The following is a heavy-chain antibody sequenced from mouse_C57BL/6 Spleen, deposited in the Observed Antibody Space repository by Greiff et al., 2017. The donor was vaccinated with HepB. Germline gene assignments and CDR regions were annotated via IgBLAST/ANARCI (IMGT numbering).Heavy chain of an antibody. Sequence: EVMLVESGGGLVQPKGSLKLSCAASGFTFNTYAMHWVRQAPGKGLEWVARIRSKSSNYATYYADSVKDRFTISRDDSQSMLYLQMNNLKTEDTAMYYCVRDNYYYGSSPGWYFDVWGTGTTVTVSS. D-gene: IGHD1-1*01. J-gene: IGHJ1*03. CDR3: VRDNYYYGSSPGWYFDV. CDR2: IRSKSSNYAT. V-gene: IGHV10-3*01. CDR1: GFTFNTYA.